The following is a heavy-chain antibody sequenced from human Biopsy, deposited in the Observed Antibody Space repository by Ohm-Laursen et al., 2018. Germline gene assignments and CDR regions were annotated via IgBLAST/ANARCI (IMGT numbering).Heavy chain of an antibody. CDR3: ARDRGYYSDRTVPGYFDL. J-gene: IGHJ2*01. CDR1: GDSINNYY. D-gene: IGHD3-22*01. CDR2: IYTSGSP. Sequence: SETLSLTWTVSGDSINNYYWSWIRQPAGKGLEWIGRIYTSGSPNYNLSLESRVTISVDTSKNHFSLRLRSVTPADTAIYYCARDRGYYSDRTVPGYFDLWGRGTLVTVSS. V-gene: IGHV4-4*07.